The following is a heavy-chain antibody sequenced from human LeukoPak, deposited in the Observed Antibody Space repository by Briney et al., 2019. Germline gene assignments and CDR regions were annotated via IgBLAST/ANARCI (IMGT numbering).Heavy chain of an antibody. D-gene: IGHD3-22*01. CDR1: GFTFSTYW. Sequence: GGSLRLSCAASGFTFSTYWMSWVRQAPGKGLEWVANIKQDGSEKYYVDSVKGRFTISRDNAKNSLYLQMNSLRAEDTAVYYCAATMIVVAILPWDAFDIWGQGTMVTVSS. CDR2: IKQDGSEK. V-gene: IGHV3-7*03. CDR3: AATMIVVAILPWDAFDI. J-gene: IGHJ3*02.